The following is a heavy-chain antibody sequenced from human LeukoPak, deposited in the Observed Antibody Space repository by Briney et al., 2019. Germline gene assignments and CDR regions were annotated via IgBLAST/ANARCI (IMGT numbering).Heavy chain of an antibody. CDR1: GYXFTGYY. CDR3: ARAYQDNWFDP. Sequence: ASVKVSCKASGYXFTGYYIHWVRQAPGQGLEWMGWINPNSGGTNYAQKFQGRVTMTRDTSISTAYMELSRLRSDDTAVYYCARAYQDNWFDPWGQGTLVTVSS. CDR2: INPNSGGT. D-gene: IGHD2-2*01. J-gene: IGHJ5*02. V-gene: IGHV1-2*02.